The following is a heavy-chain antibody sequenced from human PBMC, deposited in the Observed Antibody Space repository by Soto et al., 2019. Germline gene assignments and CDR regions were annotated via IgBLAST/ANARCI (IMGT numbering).Heavy chain of an antibody. CDR3: ARNLVCDIVSSSSCAAHLSNWFDP. CDR2: ISAYNGNT. D-gene: IGHD6-13*01. Sequence: QVQLVQSGAEVKKPGASVKVSCKASGYTFTSYGISWVRQAPGQGLEWMGWISAYNGNTNYAQKLQGRVTMTTDTYTRTDYLELRSLTTDDTAVYYCARNLVCDIVSSSSCAAHLSNWFDPWGKGPLVTVSS. V-gene: IGHV1-18*01. CDR1: GYTFTSYG. J-gene: IGHJ5*02.